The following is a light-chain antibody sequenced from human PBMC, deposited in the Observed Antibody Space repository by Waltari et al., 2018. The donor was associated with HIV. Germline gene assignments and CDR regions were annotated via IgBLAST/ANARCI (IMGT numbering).Light chain of an antibody. J-gene: IGLJ3*02. CDR1: SSDVGGYNY. CDR3: SSYAGSNNWV. CDR2: EVS. Sequence: QSALTQPPSASGSPGPSVTISCTGTSSDVGGYNYVSWYQQHPGKAPKLMIYEVSKRPSGVPDRFSGSKSGNTASLTVSGLQAEDEADYYCSSYAGSNNWVFGGGTKLIVL. V-gene: IGLV2-8*01.